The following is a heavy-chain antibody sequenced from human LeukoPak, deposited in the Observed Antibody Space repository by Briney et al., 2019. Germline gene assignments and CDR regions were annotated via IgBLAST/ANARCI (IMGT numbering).Heavy chain of an antibody. D-gene: IGHD2-2*01. Sequence: ASVKVSCKASGGTFSSYAISWVRQAPGQGLEWMGGIIPIFGTANYAQKFQGRVTITTDESTSTAYMELSSLRSEDTAVYYCVVPAATGFDPWGQGTPVTVSS. CDR2: IIPIFGTA. J-gene: IGHJ5*02. CDR1: GGTFSSYA. V-gene: IGHV1-69*05. CDR3: VVPAATGFDP.